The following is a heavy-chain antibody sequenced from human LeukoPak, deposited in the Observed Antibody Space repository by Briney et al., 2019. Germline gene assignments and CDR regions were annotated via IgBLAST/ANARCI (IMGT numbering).Heavy chain of an antibody. CDR1: GFIFSSYS. D-gene: IGHD6-13*01. CDR3: AKAASSSWPSYYYGMDV. V-gene: IGHV3-23*01. J-gene: IGHJ6*02. CDR2: ITGSGGNT. Sequence: GGSLRLSCAASGFIFSSYSMSWARQAPGKGLEWVSVITGSGGNTYYADSVKGRFTISKDNSKNTVYLQMSSLRVDDTAVYYCAKAASSSWPSYYYGMDVWGQGTTVTVSS.